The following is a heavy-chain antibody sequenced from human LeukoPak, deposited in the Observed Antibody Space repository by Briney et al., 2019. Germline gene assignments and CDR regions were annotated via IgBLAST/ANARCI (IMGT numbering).Heavy chain of an antibody. V-gene: IGHV3-7*03. J-gene: IGHJ6*02. Sequence: GGSLRLSCAASGFTFSSYWMNSARQAPGKGLEWVASINHNGNVNYYVDSVKGRFTISRDNAKNSLYLQMGNLRAEDTAVYFCARGGGLDVWGQGATVTVSS. CDR1: GFTFSSYW. CDR3: ARGGGLDV. D-gene: IGHD3-16*01. CDR2: INHNGNVN.